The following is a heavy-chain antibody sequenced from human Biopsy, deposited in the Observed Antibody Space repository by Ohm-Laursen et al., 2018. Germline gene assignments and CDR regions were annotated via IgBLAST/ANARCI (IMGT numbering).Heavy chain of an antibody. D-gene: IGHD3-22*01. V-gene: IGHV4-4*07. CDR1: GGSLSSYY. J-gene: IGHJ3*02. Sequence: TLSLTCTVSGGSLSSYYWSWIRQPAGKGLEWIGRIYSSGSTNYNPSLKSRVTLSMDTSKRQFSLKLSFVTAADTAVYYCARWTPEYDSSRYYLDAFDIWGQGTKVTVSP. CDR2: IYSSGST. CDR3: ARWTPEYDSSRYYLDAFDI.